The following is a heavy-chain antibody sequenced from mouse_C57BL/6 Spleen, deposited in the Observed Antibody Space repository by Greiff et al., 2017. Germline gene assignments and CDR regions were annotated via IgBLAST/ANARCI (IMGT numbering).Heavy chain of an antibody. D-gene: IGHD2-3*01. CDR1: GYPFTSYW. CDR2: IDPSDSYI. J-gene: IGHJ4*01. CDR3: ARSISYDGYLYAMDY. V-gene: IGHV1-69*01. Sequence: QVQLQQPGAELVMPGASVKLSCKASGYPFTSYWMHWVKQRPGQGLEWIGEIDPSDSYINYNQKFKGKSTLTVDQSSSTAYLQLSSLTSEDSAVYYCARSISYDGYLYAMDYWGQGTSVTVSS.